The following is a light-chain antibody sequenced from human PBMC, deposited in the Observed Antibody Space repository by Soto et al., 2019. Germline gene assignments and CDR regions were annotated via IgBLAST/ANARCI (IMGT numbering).Light chain of an antibody. V-gene: IGKV1-27*01. CDR2: AAS. CDR1: QGISNY. CDR3: PSPRT. J-gene: IGKJ1*01. Sequence: DIQMTQSPSSLSASVGDRVTITCRASQGISNYLAWYQQKPGKVPKLLIYAASTLQSGVPSRFSGSGYGTDCTLTISSLQPEDVATYYCPSPRTCGQGTKVEIK.